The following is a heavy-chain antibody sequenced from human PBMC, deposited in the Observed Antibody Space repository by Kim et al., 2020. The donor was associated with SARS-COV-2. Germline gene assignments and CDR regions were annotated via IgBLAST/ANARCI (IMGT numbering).Heavy chain of an antibody. CDR2: ISYDGSNK. CDR1: GFTFSSYG. V-gene: IGHV3-30*18. D-gene: IGHD3-3*01. Sequence: GGSLRLSCAASGFTFSSYGMHWVRQAPGKGLEWVAVISYDGSNKYYADSVKGRFTISRDNSKNTLYLQMNSLRAEDTAVYYCAKALADDFWSGYYYYGMDVWGQGTTVTVSS. J-gene: IGHJ6*02. CDR3: AKALADDFWSGYYYYGMDV.